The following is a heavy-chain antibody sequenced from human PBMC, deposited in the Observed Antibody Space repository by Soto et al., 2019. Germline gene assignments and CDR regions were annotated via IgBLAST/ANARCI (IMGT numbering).Heavy chain of an antibody. V-gene: IGHV3-48*02. CDR2: ISSSSENI. CDR3: ARLPKGSVVTG. Sequence: GGSLRLSCVGSGFSFRDHSMNWVRQPPGKGLQWISYISSSSENIYYADSVKGRFTVSRDNAKNTLFLQMNSLRDDDSAIYYCARLPKGSVVTGWGQGSLFTVCS. CDR1: GFSFRDHS. J-gene: IGHJ4*01. D-gene: IGHD2-21*02.